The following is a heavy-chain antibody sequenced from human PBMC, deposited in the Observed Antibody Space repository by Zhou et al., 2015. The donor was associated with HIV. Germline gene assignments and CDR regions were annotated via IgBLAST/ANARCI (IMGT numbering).Heavy chain of an antibody. CDR2: IIPIFGTA. D-gene: IGHD5-12*01. V-gene: IGHV1-69*01. CDR3: ARGAEYSGYDSTPTGDWYFDL. Sequence: QVQLVQSGAEVKKPGSSVKVSCKASGGTFSSYAISWVRQAPGQGLEWMGGIIPIFGTANYAQKFQGRVTITADESTSTAYMELSSLRSEDTAVYYCARGAEYSGYDSTPTGDWYFDLWGRGTLVTVSS. CDR1: GGTFSSYA. J-gene: IGHJ2*01.